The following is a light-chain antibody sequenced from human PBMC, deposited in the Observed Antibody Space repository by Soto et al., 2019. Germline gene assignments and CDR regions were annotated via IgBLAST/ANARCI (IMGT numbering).Light chain of an antibody. J-gene: IGKJ1*01. CDR3: LQTYTTPWT. V-gene: IGKV1-39*01. CDR1: QSISDY. CDR2: SIS. Sequence: DIQMTQSPSSLSASVGDRVAITCRASQSISDYLSWYQQKPGKAPKLLIYSISILQSGVPSKFSGSGSGTDFTLTISSLQPEDFATYYCLQTYTTPWTFGQGTKVEIK.